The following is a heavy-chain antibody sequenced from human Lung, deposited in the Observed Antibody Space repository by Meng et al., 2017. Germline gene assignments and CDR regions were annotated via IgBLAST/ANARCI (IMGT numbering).Heavy chain of an antibody. D-gene: IGHD4-11*01. CDR3: ARGPTTMAHDFDY. CDR2: INHSGST. J-gene: IGHJ4*02. CDR1: GGSFSDYD. Sequence: GRLQQWGAGLLKPSGTLAPTCVVSGGSFSDYDWSWIRQPPGKGLEWIGEINHSGSTNYNPSLENRATISVDTSQNNLSLKLSSVTAADSAVYYCARGPTTMAHDFDYWGQGTLVTVSS. V-gene: IGHV4-34*01.